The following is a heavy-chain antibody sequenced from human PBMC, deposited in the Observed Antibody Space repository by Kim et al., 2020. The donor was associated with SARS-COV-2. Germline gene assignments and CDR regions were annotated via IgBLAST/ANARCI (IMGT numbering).Heavy chain of an antibody. J-gene: IGHJ4*02. CDR2: NT. CDR3: ARAGYSGYEH. D-gene: IGHD5-12*01. Sequence: NTNYAQKLQGRVTMTTDTSTSTAYMELRSLRSDDTAVYYCARAGYSGYEHWGQGTLVTVSS. V-gene: IGHV1-18*01.